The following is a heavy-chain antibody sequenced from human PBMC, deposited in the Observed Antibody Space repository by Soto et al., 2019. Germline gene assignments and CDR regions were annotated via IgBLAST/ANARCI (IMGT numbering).Heavy chain of an antibody. Sequence: SCAASGFTFSSYAMSWVRQAPGKGLEWVPTISGSAYSTYYADSVKGRFTISRDNSKNTLYLQMNSLRAEDTAVYYCAKPGVVGATTPFDYWGQGTLVTVSS. D-gene: IGHD1-26*01. CDR2: ISGSAYST. CDR1: GFTFSSYA. J-gene: IGHJ4*02. CDR3: AKPGVVGATTPFDY. V-gene: IGHV3-23*01.